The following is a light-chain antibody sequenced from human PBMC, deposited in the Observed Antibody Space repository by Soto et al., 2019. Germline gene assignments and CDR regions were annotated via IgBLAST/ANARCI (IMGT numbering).Light chain of an antibody. J-gene: IGLJ2*01. CDR1: SSDVGGYNY. Sequence: QSALTQPPSASGYLGQSVTISCTGTSSDVGGYNYVSWHQQHPGKAPKAMIYEVTKRPPGVPDRFSGSKSGNTASLTVSGLQAEDEADYYCSSFAGGGNPVLLGGGTKLTVL. CDR3: SSFAGGGNPVL. CDR2: EVT. V-gene: IGLV2-8*01.